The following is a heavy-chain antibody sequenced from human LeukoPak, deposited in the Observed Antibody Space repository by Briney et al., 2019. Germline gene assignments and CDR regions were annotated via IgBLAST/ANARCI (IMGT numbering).Heavy chain of an antibody. CDR3: ASRESGSFPYYYYYGMDV. CDR1: GGTFSSYA. D-gene: IGHD1-26*01. J-gene: IGHJ6*02. Sequence: SVKVSCKASGGTFSSYAISWVRQAPGQGLEWMGGIIPIFGTANYAQKFQGRVTITADESTSTAYMGLSSLRSEDTAVYYCASRESGSFPYYYYYGMDVWGQGTTVTVSS. V-gene: IGHV1-69*13. CDR2: IIPIFGTA.